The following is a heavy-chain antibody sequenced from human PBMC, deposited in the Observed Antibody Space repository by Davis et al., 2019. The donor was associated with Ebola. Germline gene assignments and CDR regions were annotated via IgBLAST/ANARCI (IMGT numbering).Heavy chain of an antibody. J-gene: IGHJ4*02. CDR3: TTDRPYYYDHRGGYFDY. CDR2: IKSKTDGGTT. V-gene: IGHV3-15*01. D-gene: IGHD3-22*01. CDR1: GFTFSNAW. Sequence: PGGSLRLSCAASGFTFSNAWMSWVRQAPGKGLEWVGRIKSKTDGGTTDYAAPVKGRFTISRDDSKNTLYLQMNSLKTEDTAVYYCTTDRPYYYDHRGGYFDYWGQGTLVTVSS.